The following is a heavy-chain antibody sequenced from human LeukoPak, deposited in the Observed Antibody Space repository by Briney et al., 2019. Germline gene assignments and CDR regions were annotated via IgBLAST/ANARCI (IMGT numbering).Heavy chain of an antibody. V-gene: IGHV1-69*04. J-gene: IGHJ6*02. CDR2: IIPILGIA. CDR3: ARGPPPELVHATYYYYGMDV. CDR1: GGTFNSYA. D-gene: IGHD1-14*01. Sequence: SSVKVSCKASGGTFNSYAISWVRQAPGQGLEWMGRIIPILGIANYAQKFQGRVTITADKSTSTAYMELSSLRSEDTAVYYCARGPPPELVHATYYYYGMDVWGQGTTVTVSS.